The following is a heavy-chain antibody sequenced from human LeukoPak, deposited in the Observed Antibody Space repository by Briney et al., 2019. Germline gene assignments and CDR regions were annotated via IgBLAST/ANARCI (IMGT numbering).Heavy chain of an antibody. CDR2: IWNDGNIR. D-gene: IGHD1-26*01. CDR3: ARASGSYDY. V-gene: IGHV3-33*01. J-gene: IGHJ4*02. Sequence: PGRSLRLSCAASGFSFSTYGLHWVRQAPGKGLEWVAVIWNDGNIRYYADSVKGRFTISRDNSKNTLYLQMNNLRAEDTAVYYCARASGSYDYWGREPWSPSPQ. CDR1: GFSFSTYG.